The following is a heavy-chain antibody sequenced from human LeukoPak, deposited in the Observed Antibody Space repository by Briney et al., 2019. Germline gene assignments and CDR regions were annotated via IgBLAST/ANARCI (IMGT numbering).Heavy chain of an antibody. CDR3: ARDIGYCSGGSCYPPDY. Sequence: ASVKVSCKAPGYTFTSYGISWVRQAPGQGLEWMGWISAYNGNTNYAQKLQGRVTMTTDTSTSTAYMELRSLRSDDTAVYYCARDIGYCSGGSCYPPDYWGQGTLVTVSS. CDR1: GYTFTSYG. D-gene: IGHD2-15*01. J-gene: IGHJ4*02. V-gene: IGHV1-18*01. CDR2: ISAYNGNT.